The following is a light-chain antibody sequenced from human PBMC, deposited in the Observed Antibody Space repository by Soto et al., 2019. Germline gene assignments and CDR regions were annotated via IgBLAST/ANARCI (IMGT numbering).Light chain of an antibody. CDR2: DAS. J-gene: IGKJ5*01. Sequence: EIVLTQSPATLSLSPGDRATLSCRASQSVSSYLAWYQQKPGQAPRLLIYDASNRATGIPARCSGSRSGTDFTPTISSLEPEDFAVYYCQQRSNWPHITFGQGTRLEIK. CDR3: QQRSNWPHIT. CDR1: QSVSSY. V-gene: IGKV3-11*01.